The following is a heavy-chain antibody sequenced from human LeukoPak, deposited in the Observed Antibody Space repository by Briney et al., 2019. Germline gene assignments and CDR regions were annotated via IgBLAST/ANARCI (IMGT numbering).Heavy chain of an antibody. CDR2: ISGSGGTT. D-gene: IGHD3-22*01. J-gene: IGHJ4*02. CDR3: AKDWRIVVV. V-gene: IGHV3-23*01. Sequence: GGSLRLSCAASGFTFSSYAMSWVRQAPGKGLEWVSAISGSGGTTYYADSVKGRFTISRDNSKNTLYLQLNSLRAEDTALYYCAKDWRIVVVGGQGTLVTVSS. CDR1: GFTFSSYA.